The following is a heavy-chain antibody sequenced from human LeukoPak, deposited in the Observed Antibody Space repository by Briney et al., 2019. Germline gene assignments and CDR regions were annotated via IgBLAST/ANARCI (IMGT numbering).Heavy chain of an antibody. CDR3: ARGGNRYYFDY. CDR1: GGSISSSSYY. Sequence: SETLSLTCTVSGGSISSSSYYWGWIRQPPGKGLEWIGYIYYSGSTNYNPSLKSRVTISVDTSKNQFSLKLSSVTAADTAVYYCARGGNRYYFDYWGQGTLVTVPS. V-gene: IGHV4-61*05. J-gene: IGHJ4*02. CDR2: IYYSGST.